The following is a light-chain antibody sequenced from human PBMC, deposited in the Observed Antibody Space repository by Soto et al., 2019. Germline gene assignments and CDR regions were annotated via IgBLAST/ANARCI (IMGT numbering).Light chain of an antibody. CDR1: SSNIGSNT. J-gene: IGLJ2*01. V-gene: IGLV1-44*01. CDR3: AAWDDSLNVVV. Sequence: QSVLTQPPSVSGTPGQRVTIPCSGSSSNIGSNTVNWYQQLPGTAPILLIYSNNQRPSGVPDRFSGSKSGTSASLAIRGLQSEDEAEYYCAAWDDSLNVVVFGGGTKLTVL. CDR2: SNN.